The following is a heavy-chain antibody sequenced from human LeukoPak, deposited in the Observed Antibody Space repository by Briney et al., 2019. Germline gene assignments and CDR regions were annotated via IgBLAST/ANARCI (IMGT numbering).Heavy chain of an antibody. D-gene: IGHD3-16*02. J-gene: IGHJ3*02. CDR1: GFTFSSYG. CDR2: IWYDGSNK. CDR3: ASLSYRDAFDI. Sequence: GGSLRLSCAASGFTFSSYGMHWVRQAPGKGLEWVAVIWYDGSNKYYADSVKGRFTISRDNSKNTLYLQMSSLRAEDTAVYYCASLSYRDAFDIWGQGTMVTVSS. V-gene: IGHV3-33*01.